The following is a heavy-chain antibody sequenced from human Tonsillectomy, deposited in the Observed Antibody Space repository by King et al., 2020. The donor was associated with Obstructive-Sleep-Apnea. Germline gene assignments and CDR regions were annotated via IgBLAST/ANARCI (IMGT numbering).Heavy chain of an antibody. CDR3: ARDAYIVVVVAATPTGDYYYGMDV. CDR2: ISYDGSNK. D-gene: IGHD2-15*01. Sequence: VQLVESGGGVVQPGRSLRLSCAASGFTFSSYAMHWVRQAPGKGLEWVAVISYDGSNKYYADSVKGRFTISRDNSKNTLYLQMNSLRAEDTAVYYCARDAYIVVVVAATPTGDYYYGMDVWGQGTTVTVSS. J-gene: IGHJ6*02. CDR1: GFTFSSYA. V-gene: IGHV3-30-3*01.